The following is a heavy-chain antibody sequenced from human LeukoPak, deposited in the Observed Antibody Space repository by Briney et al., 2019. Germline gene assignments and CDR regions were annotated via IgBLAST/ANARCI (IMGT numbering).Heavy chain of an antibody. J-gene: IGHJ4*02. CDR3: AISVDTAMVTDY. CDR1: GFTFSSYG. CDR2: IRYDGSNK. V-gene: IGHV3-30*02. D-gene: IGHD5-18*01. Sequence: GGSLRLSCAASGFTFSSYGMHWVRQAPGKGLEWVAFIRYDGSNKYYADSVKGRFTISRDNSKNTLYLQMNSLRAEDTAVYYCAISVDTAMVTDYWGQGTLVTVSS.